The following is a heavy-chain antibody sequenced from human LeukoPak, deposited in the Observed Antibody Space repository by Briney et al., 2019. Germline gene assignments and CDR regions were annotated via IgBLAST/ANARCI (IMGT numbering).Heavy chain of an antibody. CDR1: GFTFSSYS. CDR2: ISSSSSYI. Sequence: GRSLRLSCAASGFTFSSYSINWVRQAPGKGLEWVSSISSSSSYIYYADSVKGRFTISRDNAKNSLYLQMNSLRAEDTAVYYCARDLLYYYDSSPRAFDIWGQGTMVTVSS. D-gene: IGHD3-22*01. V-gene: IGHV3-21*01. J-gene: IGHJ3*02. CDR3: ARDLLYYYDSSPRAFDI.